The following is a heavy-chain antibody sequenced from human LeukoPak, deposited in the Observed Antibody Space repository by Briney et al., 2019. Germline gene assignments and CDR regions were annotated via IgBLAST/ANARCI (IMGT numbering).Heavy chain of an antibody. V-gene: IGHV2-70*04. J-gene: IGHJ4*02. Sequence: SGPALVKPTQTLTLTCTFSGLSLSISGMRVSWIRQPPGKALEWLARNDWDDEKFYSTSLQTRLTISKDTSKSQVVLTMTNMDPVDTATYYCARKSSGYYFDYWGQGTLVTVSS. D-gene: IGHD3-22*01. CDR3: ARKSSGYYFDY. CDR1: GLSLSISGMR. CDR2: NDWDDEK.